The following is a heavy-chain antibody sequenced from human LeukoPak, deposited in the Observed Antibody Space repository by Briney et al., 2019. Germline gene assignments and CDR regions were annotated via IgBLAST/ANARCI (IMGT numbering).Heavy chain of an antibody. D-gene: IGHD3-22*01. CDR1: GYSFTTYW. Sequence: GESLKISCKGSGYSFTTYWIAWVRQMPGKGLEWMGIIYPGDSDTRYSPSFQGQVTISADKSISTAYLQWSSLKASDTAMYYCAREDGYVSQYFQHWGQGTLVTVSS. J-gene: IGHJ1*01. CDR2: IYPGDSDT. V-gene: IGHV5-51*01. CDR3: AREDGYVSQYFQH.